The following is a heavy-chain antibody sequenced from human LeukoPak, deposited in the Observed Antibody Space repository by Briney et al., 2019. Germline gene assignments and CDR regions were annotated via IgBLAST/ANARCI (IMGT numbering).Heavy chain of an antibody. J-gene: IGHJ5*02. V-gene: IGHV4-59*01. CDR3: ARDGGSSWYNYWFDP. Sequence: SETLSLTCTVSGGSISNYYWSWVRQPPGKGLEWIGYIYYSGSTKYNPSLKSRVTISVDTPKNQFSLKLNSVTAADTAVYYCARDGGSSWYNYWFDPWGQGTLVTVSP. CDR1: GGSISNYY. CDR2: IYYSGST. D-gene: IGHD6-13*01.